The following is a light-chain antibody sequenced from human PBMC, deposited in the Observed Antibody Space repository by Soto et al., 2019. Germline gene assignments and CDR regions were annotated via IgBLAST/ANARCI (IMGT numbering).Light chain of an antibody. CDR1: SSDVGGYNY. Sequence: QSALPQPASVSGSPGQSITISCTGTSSDVGGYNYVSGYQQHPGKAPKLMIYEVSNRPSGVSNRFSGSKSGNTASLTVSGLQAEDEADYYCSSFAGSNNFPYVFGTGTKVTV. V-gene: IGLV2-14*01. CDR2: EVS. J-gene: IGLJ1*01. CDR3: SSFAGSNNFPYV.